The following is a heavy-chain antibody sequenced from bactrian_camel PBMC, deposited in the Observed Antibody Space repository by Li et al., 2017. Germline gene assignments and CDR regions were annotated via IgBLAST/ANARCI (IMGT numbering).Heavy chain of an antibody. D-gene: IGHD4*01. V-gene: IGHV3S40*01. CDR3: AAYPHLSYYSEYSSRLDTFGY. J-gene: IGHJ6*01. CDR1: GFTFSACS. CDR2: LDISGGSI. Sequence: VQLVESGGGSVQAGGSLRLSCAASGFTFSACSLGWFRQAPGKEREAVAGLDISGGSIYYADFVKGRFTLSQDAGKNTVHLQMNNLKPEDTAMYVCAAYPHLSYYSEYSSRLDTFGYWGQGTQVTVS.